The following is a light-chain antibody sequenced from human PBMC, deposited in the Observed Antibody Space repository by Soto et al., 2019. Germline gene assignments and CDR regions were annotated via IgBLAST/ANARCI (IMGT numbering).Light chain of an antibody. CDR3: QHYGTSAL. Sequence: EIVLTQSPGTLSLSPGERATLSCRASQSVSDMYLAWYQHKPGQAPRLLIYASNRATGIPDRFSGSGSGTDFTLTISGLEPEDLAGYYCQHYGTSALFGPGTKVEIK. CDR1: QSVSDMY. V-gene: IGKV3-20*01. CDR2: AS. J-gene: IGKJ3*01.